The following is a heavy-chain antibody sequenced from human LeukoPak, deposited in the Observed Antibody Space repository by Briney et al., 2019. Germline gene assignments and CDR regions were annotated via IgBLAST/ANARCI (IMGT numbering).Heavy chain of an antibody. J-gene: IGHJ4*02. V-gene: IGHV3-7*04. CDR2: IKQDGSEK. Sequence: GGALRLSCAAPGFPLFSYLVRWGRPGPGKGVGWGAHIKQDGSEKYYVDSVKGRFTISRDNAKNSLYLQMNSLRAEDTAVYYCARGALDYDFWSDLRYYFYYWGQGTLVTVSS. CDR1: GFPLFSYL. D-gene: IGHD3-3*01. CDR3: ARGALDYDFWSDLRYYFYY.